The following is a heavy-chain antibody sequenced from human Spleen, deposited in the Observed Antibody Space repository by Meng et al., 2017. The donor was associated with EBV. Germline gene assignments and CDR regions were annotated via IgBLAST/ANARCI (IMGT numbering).Heavy chain of an antibody. V-gene: IGHV4-39*01. J-gene: IGHJ4*02. CDR1: GGSISIFYS. CDR3: ARGPYYE. Sequence: QLQLQDSAPGQVTPSATMSLTCPVSGGSISIFYSWGWSRQPQGRGLGWIGSVHYSGSTYYSPSLKSRITVSVDTSKNQFSLRLTSVTAADTAVYYCARGPYYEWGQGTLVTVSS. D-gene: IGHD1-26*01. CDR2: VHYSGST.